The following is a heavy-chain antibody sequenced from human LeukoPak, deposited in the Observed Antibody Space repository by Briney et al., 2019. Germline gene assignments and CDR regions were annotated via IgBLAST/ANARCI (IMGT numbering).Heavy chain of an antibody. CDR2: ITIGVGAT. CDR1: GFTFSDYY. Sequence: GGSLRLSCAASGFTFSDYYMTWIRQAPEKGLEWISHITIGVGATYYAGSVKGRFTISRDNAKKSLYLQMNSLRVEDTAIYYCARGYYEMDVWGQGTTVTVSS. J-gene: IGHJ6*02. V-gene: IGHV3-11*01. CDR3: ARGYYEMDV.